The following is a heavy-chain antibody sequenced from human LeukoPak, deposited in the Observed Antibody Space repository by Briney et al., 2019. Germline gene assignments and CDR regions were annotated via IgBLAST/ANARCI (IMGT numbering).Heavy chain of an antibody. D-gene: IGHD3-22*01. Sequence: GGSLRLSCAASGFTFSSYGMSWVRQAPGKGLGWVSGISGSGGTTYYADSVKGRFTISRDNSKNTLYLQMNSLRAEDTAVYYCARVNYYDSSGYYPHDSFDIWGQGTMVTVSS. CDR2: ISGSGGTT. V-gene: IGHV3-23*01. J-gene: IGHJ3*02. CDR1: GFTFSSYG. CDR3: ARVNYYDSSGYYPHDSFDI.